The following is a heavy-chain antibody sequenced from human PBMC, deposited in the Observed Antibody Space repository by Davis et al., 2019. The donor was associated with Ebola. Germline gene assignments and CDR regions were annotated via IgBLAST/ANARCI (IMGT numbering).Heavy chain of an antibody. CDR2: MNPNSGNT. J-gene: IGHJ3*02. V-gene: IGHV1-8*03. D-gene: IGHD3-9*01. Sequence: ASVKVSCKASGYTFTSYDINWVRQATGQGLEWMGWMNPNSGNTGYAQKFQGRVTITRNTSISTAYMELSSLRSEDTAVYYCARGFGIRYFDWQPRDAFDIWGQGTMVTVSS. CDR3: ARGFGIRYFDWQPRDAFDI. CDR1: GYTFTSYD.